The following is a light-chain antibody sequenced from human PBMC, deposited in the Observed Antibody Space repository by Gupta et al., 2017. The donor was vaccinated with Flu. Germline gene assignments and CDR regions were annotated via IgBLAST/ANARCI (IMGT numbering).Light chain of an antibody. Sequence: QSALTQPASVSGSLGQSITITCTGSGSDVGAYIYVSWYQQRPDKAPKLMIFEVSTRPSGVSNRFSGSKSGNTASLTISVLQAEDEADYYCSSYTISNTVVFGGGTKLTVL. J-gene: IGLJ2*01. CDR3: SSYTISNTVV. CDR1: GSDVGAYIY. CDR2: EVS. V-gene: IGLV2-14*01.